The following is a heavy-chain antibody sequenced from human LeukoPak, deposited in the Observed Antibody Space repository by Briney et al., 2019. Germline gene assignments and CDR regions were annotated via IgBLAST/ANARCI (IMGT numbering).Heavy chain of an antibody. V-gene: IGHV3-23*01. D-gene: IGHD2-8*01. CDR1: GFTFTSYA. CDR3: ARGYRGVLPYAYYFDY. Sequence: GGSLRLSCAAPGFTFTSYAMSWVRQAPGKGLEWVSAISNTGDSTYHADSVKGRFTISRDNSKNTLYLQMNSLRAEDAAVYYCARGYRGVLPYAYYFDYWGQGTLVTVSS. CDR2: ISNTGDST. J-gene: IGHJ4*02.